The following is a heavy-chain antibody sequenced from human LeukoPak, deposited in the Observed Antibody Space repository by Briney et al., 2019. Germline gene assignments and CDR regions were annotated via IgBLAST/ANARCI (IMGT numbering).Heavy chain of an antibody. CDR1: GFTFSSYA. J-gene: IGHJ4*02. CDR2: ISGSGGST. Sequence: GGSLRLSCAASGFTFSSYAMSWVRQAPGKGLEWVSAISGSGGSTYYADSVKGRFAISRDNSKNTLYLQMNSLRAEDTAVYYCAKDLVPYDFWSGFDYWGQGTLVTVSS. CDR3: AKDLVPYDFWSGFDY. D-gene: IGHD3-3*01. V-gene: IGHV3-23*01.